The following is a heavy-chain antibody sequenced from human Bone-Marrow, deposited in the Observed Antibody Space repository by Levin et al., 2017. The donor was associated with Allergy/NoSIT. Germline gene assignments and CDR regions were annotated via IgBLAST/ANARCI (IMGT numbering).Heavy chain of an antibody. CDR1: GFTFSSYS. V-gene: IGHV3-48*04. D-gene: IGHD2-21*02. Sequence: GESLKISCAASGFTFSSYSMNWVRQAPGKGLEWVSYSSSSSSTIYYADSVKGRFTISRDNAKNSLYLQMNSLRAEDTAVYYCARDDYCGGDCLPYYYGMDVWGQGTTVTVSS. CDR3: ARDDYCGGDCLPYYYGMDV. CDR2: SSSSSSTI. J-gene: IGHJ6*02.